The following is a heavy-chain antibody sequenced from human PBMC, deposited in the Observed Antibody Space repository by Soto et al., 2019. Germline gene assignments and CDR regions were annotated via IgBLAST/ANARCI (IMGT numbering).Heavy chain of an antibody. V-gene: IGHV1-69*08. J-gene: IGHJ4*02. CDR1: GGTFSSYT. D-gene: IGHD3-22*01. CDR3: AREDYYDSSGVS. CDR2: IIPILGIA. Sequence: QVQLVQSGAEVKKPGSSVKVSCKASGGTFSSYTISWVRQAPGQGLEWMGRIIPILGIANYAQKFQGRVXIXAXXSTSTAYMELSSLRSEDTAVYYCAREDYYDSSGVSWGQGTLVTVSS.